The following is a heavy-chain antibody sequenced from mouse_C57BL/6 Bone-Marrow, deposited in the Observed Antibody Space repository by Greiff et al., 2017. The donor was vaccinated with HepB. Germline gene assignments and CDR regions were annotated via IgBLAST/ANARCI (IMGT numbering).Heavy chain of an antibody. V-gene: IGHV6-6*01. Sequence: EVKVEESGGGLVQPGGSMKLSCAASGFTFSDAWMDWVRQSPEKGLEWVAEIRNKANNHATYYAESVKGRFTISRDDSKSSVYLQMNSLRAEDTGIYYCTTSKSFAYWGQGTLVTVSA. J-gene: IGHJ3*01. CDR3: TTSKSFAY. CDR1: GFTFSDAW. CDR2: IRNKANNHAT. D-gene: IGHD2-10*02.